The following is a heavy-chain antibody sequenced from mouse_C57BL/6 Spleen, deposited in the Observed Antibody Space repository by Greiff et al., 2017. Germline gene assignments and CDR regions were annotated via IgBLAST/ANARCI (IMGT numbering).Heavy chain of an antibody. V-gene: IGHV1-80*01. CDR2: IYPGDGDT. CDR3: ARRGLLWEYAMDY. J-gene: IGHJ4*01. CDR1: GYAFSSYW. Sequence: VQLQQSGAELVKPGASVKISCKASGYAFSSYWMNWVKQRPGKGLEWIGQIYPGDGDTNYNGKFTGKATLTADKSSSTAYMQLSSLTSEDSAVYFCARRGLLWEYAMDYWGQGTSVTVSS. D-gene: IGHD2-1*01.